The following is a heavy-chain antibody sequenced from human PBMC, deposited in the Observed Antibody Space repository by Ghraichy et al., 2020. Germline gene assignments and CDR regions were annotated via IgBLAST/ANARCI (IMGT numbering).Heavy chain of an antibody. CDR3: ARGLNWRRYYFDY. CDR2: INHSGST. J-gene: IGHJ4*02. CDR1: GGSFSGYY. V-gene: IGHV4-34*01. Sequence: SETLSLTCAVYGGSFSGYYWSWIRQPPGKGLEWIGEINHSGSTNYNPSLKSRVTISVDTSKNQFSLKLSSVTAADMAVYYCARGLNWRRYYFDYWGQGTLVTVSS. D-gene: IGHD1-20*01.